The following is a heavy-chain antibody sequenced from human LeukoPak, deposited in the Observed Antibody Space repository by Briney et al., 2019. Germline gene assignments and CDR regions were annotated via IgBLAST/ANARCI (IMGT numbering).Heavy chain of an antibody. V-gene: IGHV4-61*01. J-gene: IGHJ4*02. CDR2: IYYSGST. D-gene: IGHD6-19*01. Sequence: PSETLSLTCAVSGYSISSGYYWGWIRQPPGKGLEWIGYIYYSGSTNYNPSLKSRVTISVDTSKNQFSLKLSSVTAADTAVYYCARDVGYSSFDYWGQGTLVTVSS. CDR3: ARDVGYSSFDY. CDR1: GYSISSGYY.